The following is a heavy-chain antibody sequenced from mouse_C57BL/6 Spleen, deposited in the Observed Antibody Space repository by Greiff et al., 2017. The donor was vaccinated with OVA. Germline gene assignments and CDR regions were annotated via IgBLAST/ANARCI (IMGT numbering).Heavy chain of an antibody. V-gene: IGHV1-50*01. CDR2: IDPSDSYT. Sequence: QVQLQQLGAELVKPGASVKLSCKASGYTFTSYWMQWVKQRPGQGLEWIGEIDPSDSYTNYNQKFKGKATLTVDTSSSTAYMQLSSLTSEDSAVYYCARPFYYGSSFSGYFDVWGTGTTVTVSS. J-gene: IGHJ1*03. CDR1: GYTFTSYW. CDR3: ARPFYYGSSFSGYFDV. D-gene: IGHD1-1*01.